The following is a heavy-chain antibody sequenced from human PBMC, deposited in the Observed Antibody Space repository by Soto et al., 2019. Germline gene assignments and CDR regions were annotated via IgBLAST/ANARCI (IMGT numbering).Heavy chain of an antibody. V-gene: IGHV3-21*01. J-gene: IGHJ4*02. D-gene: IGHD4-17*01. CDR1: GFTFSISS. Sequence: GGSLRLSCAASGFTFSISSMNWVRQAPGKGLEWVSSISGTSDYIAYADSVKGRFTISRDNAKDSLHLQMNSLRAEDTAVYYCVRSRYGGCFDFWGQGTLVTVSS. CDR2: ISGTSDYI. CDR3: VRSRYGGCFDF.